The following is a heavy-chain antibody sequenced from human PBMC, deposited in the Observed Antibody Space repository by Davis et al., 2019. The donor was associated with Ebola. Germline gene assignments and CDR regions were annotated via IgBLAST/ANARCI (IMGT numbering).Heavy chain of an antibody. CDR3: AGDDADYGDYVWFDP. V-gene: IGHV1-69*04. CDR2: IIPILGIA. CDR1: GGTFSSYA. Sequence: SVKVSCKASGGTFSSYAISWVRQAPGQGLEWMGRIIPILGIANYAQKFQGRVTITADKSTSTAYMELSSLRSEDTAVYYCAGDDADYGDYVWFDPWGQGTLVTVSS. D-gene: IGHD4-17*01. J-gene: IGHJ5*02.